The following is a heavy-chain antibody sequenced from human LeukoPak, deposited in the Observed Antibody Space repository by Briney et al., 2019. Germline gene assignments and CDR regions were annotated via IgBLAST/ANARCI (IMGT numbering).Heavy chain of an antibody. V-gene: IGHV3-66*01. CDR3: ARDKLWFGELLNYYYGMDV. Sequence: GGSLRLSCAASGFTFSSYWMSWVRQAPGKGLEWVSVIYSGGSTYYADSVKGRFTISRDNSKNTLYLQMNSLRAEDTAVYYCARDKLWFGELLNYYYGMDVWGQGTTVTVSS. J-gene: IGHJ6*02. D-gene: IGHD3-10*01. CDR1: GFTFSSYW. CDR2: IYSGGST.